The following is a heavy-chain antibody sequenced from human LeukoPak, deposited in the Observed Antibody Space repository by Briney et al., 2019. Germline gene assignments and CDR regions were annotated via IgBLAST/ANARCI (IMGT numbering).Heavy chain of an antibody. CDR1: GYNFISYW. J-gene: IGHJ2*01. CDR2: IHPGDSHT. V-gene: IGHV5-51*01. CDR3: ARQPGMTAKSWYFDL. Sequence: GESLKISCKASGYNFISYWIGWVRQVPGKGLEWMGIIHPGDSHTWYSPSFQGQVTISADKSISMAYLQWSSLKASDTAMYFCARQPGMTAKSWYFDLWGRGTLVTVSS. D-gene: IGHD2-2*01.